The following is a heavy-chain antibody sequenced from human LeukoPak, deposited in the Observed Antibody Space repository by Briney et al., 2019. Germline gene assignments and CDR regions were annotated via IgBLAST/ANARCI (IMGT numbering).Heavy chain of an antibody. V-gene: IGHV4-59*01. D-gene: IGHD6-6*01. Sequence: SETLSLTCTVSGGSISSYYWSWIRQPPGKGLEWIGYIYYSGSTNYNPSLQSQVTISVDTSKHQFSLKLSSVTAADPAVYYCARYREQLVSFDYWGQGTLVTVSS. J-gene: IGHJ4*02. CDR2: IYYSGST. CDR1: GGSISSYY. CDR3: ARYREQLVSFDY.